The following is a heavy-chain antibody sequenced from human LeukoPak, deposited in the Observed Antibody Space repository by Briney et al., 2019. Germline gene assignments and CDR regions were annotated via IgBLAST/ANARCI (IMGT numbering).Heavy chain of an antibody. CDR3: TRAGEVYSSSLWWSYYYYGMDV. D-gene: IGHD6-6*01. V-gene: IGHV3-49*04. CDR2: IRSKAYGGTT. Sequence: GGSLRLSCTASGLTFGDYAMSWVRQAPGKGLEWVGFIRSKAYGGTTEYAASVKGRFTISRDDSKSIAYLQMNSLKTEDTAVYYCTRAGEVYSSSLWWSYYYYGMDVWGQGTTVTVSS. CDR1: GLTFGDYA. J-gene: IGHJ6*02.